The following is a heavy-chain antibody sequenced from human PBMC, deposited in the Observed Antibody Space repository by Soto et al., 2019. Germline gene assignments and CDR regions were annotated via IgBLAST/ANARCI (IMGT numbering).Heavy chain of an antibody. Sequence: PGESLKISCKGSGYSFTSYWISWVRQMPGKGLEWMGRIDPSDSYTNYSPSFQGHVTISADKSISTAYLQWSSLKASDTAMYYCARVIAAAGPRFYYYYYGMDVWGQGTTVTSP. CDR3: ARVIAAAGPRFYYYYYGMDV. CDR1: GYSFTSYW. CDR2: IDPSDSYT. V-gene: IGHV5-10-1*01. D-gene: IGHD6-13*01. J-gene: IGHJ6*02.